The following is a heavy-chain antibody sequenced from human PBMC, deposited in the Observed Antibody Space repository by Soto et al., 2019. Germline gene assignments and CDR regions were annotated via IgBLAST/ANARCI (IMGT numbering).Heavy chain of an antibody. D-gene: IGHD4-17*01. V-gene: IGHV3-30*18. CDR1: GFTFSSYG. Sequence: QVQLVESGGGVVQPGRSLRLSCAASGFTFSSYGMHWVRQAPGKGLEWVAVISYDGSNKYYADSVKGRFTISRDNSKNTLYLQMNSLRAEDTAVYYCAKDRGEPTVSAFDPWGQGTLVTVSS. CDR3: AKDRGEPTVSAFDP. J-gene: IGHJ5*02. CDR2: ISYDGSNK.